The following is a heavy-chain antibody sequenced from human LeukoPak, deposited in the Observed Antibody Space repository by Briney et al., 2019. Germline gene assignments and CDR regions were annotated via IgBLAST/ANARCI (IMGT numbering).Heavy chain of an antibody. CDR2: INPSGGST. D-gene: IGHD5-18*01. CDR1: GYTFTSYY. V-gene: IGHV1-46*01. Sequence: GASVKVSCKTSGYTFTSYYMHWVRQAPGQGLGWMGIINPSGGSTSYAQKFQGRVTMTRDMSTSTVYMELSSLRSEDTAVYYCARDSEDTTMGPGYWGQGTLVTVSS. CDR3: ARDSEDTTMGPGY. J-gene: IGHJ4*02.